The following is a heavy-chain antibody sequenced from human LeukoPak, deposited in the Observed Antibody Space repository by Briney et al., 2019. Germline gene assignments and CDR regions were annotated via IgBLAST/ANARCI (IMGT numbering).Heavy chain of an antibody. D-gene: IGHD3-16*01. CDR1: GGSISSYY. J-gene: IGHJ4*02. V-gene: IGHV4-59*08. CDR3: ARQYGLMRAYRHFDY. Sequence: SETLTLTCTVSGGSISSYYWTWVRQSPGKGLQWIGNVYFNGDTNYNPSLNSRVTISVDTSKNQFSLKLNSVTAADTAVYYCARQYGLMRAYRHFDYWGQGGLVSVSA. CDR2: VYFNGDT.